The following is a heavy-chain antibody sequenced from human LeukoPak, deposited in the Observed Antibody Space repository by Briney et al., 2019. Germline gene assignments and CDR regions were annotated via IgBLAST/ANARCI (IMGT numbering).Heavy chain of an antibody. D-gene: IGHD4-17*01. CDR3: ARIRSRYYFDY. CDR2: IKEDGSKK. V-gene: IGHV3-7*05. J-gene: IGHJ4*02. Sequence: PGGSLRLSCAASGFTFSNYWMSWVRQAPGKGLEWVANIKEDGSKKYYVDSVKGRFTISRDNGKNSLYLQMNSLRAEDTAVYYCARIRSRYYFDYWGQGTVDRVSS. CDR1: GFTFSNYW.